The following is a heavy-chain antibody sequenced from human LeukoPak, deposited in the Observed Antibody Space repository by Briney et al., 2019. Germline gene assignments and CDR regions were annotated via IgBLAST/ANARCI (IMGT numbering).Heavy chain of an antibody. D-gene: IGHD6-19*01. CDR3: ATVRGIAVATWFDP. J-gene: IGHJ5*02. CDR1: GYTLTELS. Sequence: ASVKVSCKVSGYTLTELSMHWVRQAPGKGLEGMGGFDPEDGETIYAQKFQCRVTMTEDTSTDTAYMELSSLRSEDTAVYYCATVRGIAVATWFDPWGQGPLVTVSS. CDR2: FDPEDGET. V-gene: IGHV1-24*01.